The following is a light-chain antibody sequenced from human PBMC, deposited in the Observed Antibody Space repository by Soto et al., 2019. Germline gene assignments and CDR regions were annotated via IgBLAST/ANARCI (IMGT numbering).Light chain of an antibody. V-gene: IGLV1-44*01. CDR2: SDN. Sequence: QSVLTQPPSASGTPGQRVTISCSASSSNIGSNSVNWYQQLPETAPKLLIYSDNQRPSGVPDRFSGSKSGTSASLAISGLQSEDEGDYYCSSHAGGQNVVFGGGTKLTVL. J-gene: IGLJ2*01. CDR3: SSHAGGQNVV. CDR1: SSNIGSNS.